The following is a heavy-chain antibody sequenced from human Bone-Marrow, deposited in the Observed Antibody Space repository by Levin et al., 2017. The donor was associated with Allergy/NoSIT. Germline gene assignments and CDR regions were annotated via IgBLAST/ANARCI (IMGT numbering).Heavy chain of an antibody. D-gene: IGHD3-3*01. CDR3: ARGYYDFWSGYYGHGMDV. J-gene: IGHJ6*02. Sequence: SETLSLTCAVSGYSISSGYYWGWIRQPPGKGLEWIGSIYHSGSTYYNPSLKSRLTISLDTSKNQFSLKLSSVTAADTAVYYCARGYYDFWSGYYGHGMDVWGQGTTVTVSS. V-gene: IGHV4-38-2*01. CDR1: GYSISSGYY. CDR2: IYHSGST.